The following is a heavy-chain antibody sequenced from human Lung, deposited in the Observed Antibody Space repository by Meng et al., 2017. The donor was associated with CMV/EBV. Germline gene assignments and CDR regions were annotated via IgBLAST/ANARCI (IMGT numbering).Heavy chain of an antibody. D-gene: IGHD3-3*01. Sequence: GESLKISCAASGFTFTIYKMNWVRQAAGQGLEWIASISSTGDNTYYADSVGGRFSISRLNARNSVFLQMDSLRAEDTAAYYCGRVPGVGMSFYYGWDVWGRGTTVTVSS. V-gene: IGHV3-21*06. CDR3: GRVPGVGMSFYYGWDV. CDR1: GFTFTIYK. J-gene: IGHJ6*02. CDR2: ISSTGDNT.